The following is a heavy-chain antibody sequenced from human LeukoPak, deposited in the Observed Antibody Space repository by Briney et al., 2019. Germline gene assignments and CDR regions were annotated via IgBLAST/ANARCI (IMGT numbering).Heavy chain of an antibody. CDR1: GYTFTGYY. Sequence: ASVKVSCKASGYTFTGYYMHRVRQAPGQGLEWMGWINPNSGGTNYAQKFQGRVTMTRDTSISTAYMELSRLRSDDTAVYYCARVGNPWWSLESPSFTWAHWGQGTLVTVSS. CDR3: ARVGNPWWSLESPSFTWAH. J-gene: IGHJ4*02. V-gene: IGHV1-2*02. CDR2: INPNSGGT. D-gene: IGHD2-21*02.